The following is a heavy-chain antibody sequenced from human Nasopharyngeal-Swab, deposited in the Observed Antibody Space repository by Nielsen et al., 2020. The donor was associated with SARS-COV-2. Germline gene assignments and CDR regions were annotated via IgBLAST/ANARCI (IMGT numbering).Heavy chain of an antibody. CDR1: GGSSSSDY. CDR2: IYYSGST. Sequence: GSLRLSCTVSGGSSSSDYWSWIRQPPGKGLEWIGYIYYSGSTKYNPSLKSRVTISVDTSKNQFSLKLSSVTAADTAVYYCPRVRIAVAGTQAFDIWGQGTMVTVSS. CDR3: PRVRIAVAGTQAFDI. D-gene: IGHD6-19*01. V-gene: IGHV4-59*13. J-gene: IGHJ3*02.